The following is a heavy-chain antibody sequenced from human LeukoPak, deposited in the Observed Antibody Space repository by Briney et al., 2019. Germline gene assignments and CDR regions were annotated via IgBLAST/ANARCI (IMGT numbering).Heavy chain of an antibody. Sequence: KSSETLSLTCAVYGGSFSDYYWSWIRQPPGKGLEWIGEINHSGSTNYNPSLKSRVTISVDTSKNQFSLKLSSVTAADTAVYYCASRKLGNDYWGQGTLVTVSS. J-gene: IGHJ4*02. D-gene: IGHD7-27*01. V-gene: IGHV4-34*01. CDR3: ASRKLGNDY. CDR2: INHSGST. CDR1: GGSFSDYY.